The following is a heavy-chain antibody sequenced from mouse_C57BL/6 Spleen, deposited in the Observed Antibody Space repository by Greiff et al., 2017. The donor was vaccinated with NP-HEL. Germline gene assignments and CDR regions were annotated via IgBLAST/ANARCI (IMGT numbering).Heavy chain of an antibody. CDR3: AREEGYYFDY. V-gene: IGHV1-69*01. CDR2: IDPSDSYT. CDR1: GYTFTSYW. J-gene: IGHJ2*01. Sequence: QVQLQQPGAELVMPGASVKLSCKASGYTFTSYWMHWVKQRPGQGLEWIGEIDPSDSYTNYNQKFKGKSTLTVDKSSSTAYMQLSSLTSEDSAVYYCAREEGYYFDYWGQGTTLTVSS.